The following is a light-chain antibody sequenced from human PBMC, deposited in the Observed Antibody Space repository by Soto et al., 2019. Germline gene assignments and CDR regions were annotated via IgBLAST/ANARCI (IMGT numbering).Light chain of an antibody. Sequence: QSALTQPPSASGSPGQSVTISCTGTSSDVGGDNYVSWYQQHPGKAPRLMIYEVYKRPSGVPDRFSGSKSGNTASLTVSGLQAEDEADYYCSSYGGSNNLVFGGGTKLTVL. V-gene: IGLV2-8*01. CDR2: EVY. CDR3: SSYGGSNNLV. J-gene: IGLJ2*01. CDR1: SSDVGGDNY.